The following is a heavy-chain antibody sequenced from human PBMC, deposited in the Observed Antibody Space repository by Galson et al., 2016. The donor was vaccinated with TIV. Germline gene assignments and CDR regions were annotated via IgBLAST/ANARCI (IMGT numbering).Heavy chain of an antibody. Sequence: SLRLSCAASGFRFNSFGSYGMHWVRQAPGKGLEWVSLIAYDGSAKYYVDSVKGRFTISRDNSKNTLFLQMNSLRPEDTAVYHCAKVGHQYYSIGWFYFDSWGQGALVTVSS. V-gene: IGHV3-30*18. J-gene: IGHJ4*02. CDR2: IAYDGSAK. D-gene: IGHD6-19*01. CDR1: GFRFNSFGSYG. CDR3: AKVGHQYYSIGWFYFDS.